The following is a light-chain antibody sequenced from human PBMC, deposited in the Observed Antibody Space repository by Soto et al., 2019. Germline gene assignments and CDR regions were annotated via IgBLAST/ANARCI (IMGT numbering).Light chain of an antibody. CDR3: HQYGTSPWT. Sequence: EIVLTQSPGTLSLSPGERATLSCRASQSVSSSYLAWYQQKPGQAPRLLIYGASSRATGIPDRFSGSGSETDFTLTISRLGPEDFAVYYCHQYGTSPWTFGQGTKVDI. V-gene: IGKV3-20*01. CDR2: GAS. J-gene: IGKJ1*01. CDR1: QSVSSSY.